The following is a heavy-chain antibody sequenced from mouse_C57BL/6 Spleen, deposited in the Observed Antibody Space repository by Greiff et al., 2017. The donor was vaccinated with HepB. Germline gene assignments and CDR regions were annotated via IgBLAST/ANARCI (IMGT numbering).Heavy chain of an antibody. CDR3: ARYYGSSYRYAMDY. Sequence: ECGGGLVKPGGSLKLSCAASGFTFSDYGMHWVRQAPEKGLEWVAYISSGSSTIYYADTVKGRFTLSRDNAKNTLFLQMTSLRAEDTAMYYCARYYGSSYRYAMDYLGQGTSVTVSS. J-gene: IGHJ4*01. V-gene: IGHV5-17*01. CDR1: GFTFSDYG. D-gene: IGHD1-1*01. CDR2: ISSGSSTI.